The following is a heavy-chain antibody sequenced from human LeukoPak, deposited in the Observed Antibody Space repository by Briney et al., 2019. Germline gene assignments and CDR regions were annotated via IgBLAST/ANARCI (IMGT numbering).Heavy chain of an antibody. J-gene: IGHJ4*02. D-gene: IGHD4-17*01. CDR1: GFTFSSFW. V-gene: IGHV3-74*01. Sequence: GSLKLSCAASGFTFSSFWMHWVRQAPGKGLVWVSRINSDGSSTSCADSVKGRFTISRDNSKNTLYLQMNSLRAEDTAVYYCAKDLTTVTTGGDYWGQGTLVTVSS. CDR3: AKDLTTVTTGGDY. CDR2: INSDGSST.